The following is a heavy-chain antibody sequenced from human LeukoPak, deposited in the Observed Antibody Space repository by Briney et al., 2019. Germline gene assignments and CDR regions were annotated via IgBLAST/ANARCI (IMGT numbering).Heavy chain of an antibody. CDR1: GGSISNYY. CDR3: AREGYCSGGSIIYYYYYYYMDV. J-gene: IGHJ6*03. CDR2: INHSGST. Sequence: PSETLSLTCTVSGGSISNYYWSWIRQPPGKGLEWIGEINHSGSTNYNPSLKSRVTISVDTSKNQFSLKLSSVTAADTAVYYCAREGYCSGGSIIYYYYYYYMDVWGKGTTVTVSS. V-gene: IGHV4-34*01. D-gene: IGHD2-15*01.